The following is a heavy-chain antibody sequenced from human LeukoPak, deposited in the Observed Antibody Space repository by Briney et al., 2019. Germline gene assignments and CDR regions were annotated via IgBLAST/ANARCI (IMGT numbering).Heavy chain of an antibody. CDR3: AHLGASGYFDY. CDR1: GGSVSSSNW. J-gene: IGHJ4*02. CDR2: IYHSGST. Sequence: SETLSLTCAVSGGSVSSSNWWSWVRPPPGKGLEWIGEIYHSGSTNYNPSLKSRVTISVDKSKNQFSLKLSSVTAADTAVYYCAHLGASGYFDYWGQGTLVTVSS. D-gene: IGHD2-8*02. V-gene: IGHV4-4*02.